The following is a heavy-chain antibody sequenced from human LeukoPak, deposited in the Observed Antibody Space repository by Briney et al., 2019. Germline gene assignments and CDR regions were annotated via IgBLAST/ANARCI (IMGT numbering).Heavy chain of an antibody. CDR2: INHSGST. D-gene: IGHD6-6*01. CDR1: GGSFSGYY. V-gene: IGHV4-34*01. CDR3: ARAYYSSSSYFDY. Sequence: SETLSLTCAVYGGSFSGYYWSWIRQPPGKGLEWVGEINHSGSTNYNPSLKSRVTISVDTFKNQFSLKLSSVTAAGTAVYYCARAYYSSSSYFDYWGQGTLVTVSS. J-gene: IGHJ4*02.